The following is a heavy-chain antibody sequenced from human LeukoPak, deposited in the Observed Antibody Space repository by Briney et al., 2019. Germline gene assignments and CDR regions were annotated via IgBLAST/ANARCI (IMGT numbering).Heavy chain of an antibody. D-gene: IGHD3-3*01. CDR1: GFTFSNYW. CDR2: IKSKTDGGTT. V-gene: IGHV3-15*01. Sequence: GGSLRLSCAASGFTFSNYWMSWVRQAPGKGLEWVGRIKSKTDGGTTDYAAPVKGRFTISRDDSKNTLYLQMNSLKTEDTAVYYCTTAQMGYDFWSGSTYNWFDPWGQGTLVTVSS. J-gene: IGHJ5*02. CDR3: TTAQMGYDFWSGSTYNWFDP.